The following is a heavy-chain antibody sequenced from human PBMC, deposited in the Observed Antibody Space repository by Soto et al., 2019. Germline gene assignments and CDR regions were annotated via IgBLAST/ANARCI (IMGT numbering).Heavy chain of an antibody. CDR2: VNPNSGGT. CDR1: GYTFTGYY. Sequence: ASVKVSCKASGYTFTGYYLHWVRQAPGQGLEWMGWVNPNSGGTSYAQKFQDWVTMTRDTSISTAYMELSRLRSDDTALYYCARETAMAAFDIWGQGTMVTVSS. J-gene: IGHJ3*02. CDR3: ARETAMAAFDI. V-gene: IGHV1-2*04. D-gene: IGHD5-18*01.